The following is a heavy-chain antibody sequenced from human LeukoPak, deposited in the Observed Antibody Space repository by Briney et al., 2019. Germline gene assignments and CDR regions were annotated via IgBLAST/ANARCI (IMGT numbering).Heavy chain of an antibody. CDR1: GFNFDDYV. D-gene: IGHD1-14*01. V-gene: IGHV3-20*04. CDR3: TRLSAMLRGPEPIYYFDS. J-gene: IGHJ4*02. CDR2: INWNGGGR. Sequence: GGSLRLSCAASGFNFDDYVMTWVRQAPGKGLEWVSGINWNGGGRGYADSVKGRFTISRDNSKNSLFLQMNRLRVEDTAMYYCTRLSAMLRGPEPIYYFDSWGQGTLVTVSS.